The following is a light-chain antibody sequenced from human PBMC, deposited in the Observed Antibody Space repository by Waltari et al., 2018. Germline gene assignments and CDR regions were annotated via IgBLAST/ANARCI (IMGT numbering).Light chain of an antibody. Sequence: EIVMTQSPATLSVSPGARATLSCRASQSVSNTLAWYQQKPGQPPRLLIYDASTRATGIPARFSGSGSGTEFTLTISSLQSEDFALYYCQHYNNWPRTFGQGTKVEIK. CDR2: DAS. V-gene: IGKV3-15*01. J-gene: IGKJ1*01. CDR3: QHYNNWPRT. CDR1: QSVSNT.